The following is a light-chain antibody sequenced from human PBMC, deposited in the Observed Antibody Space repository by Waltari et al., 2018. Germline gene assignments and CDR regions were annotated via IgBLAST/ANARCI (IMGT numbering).Light chain of an antibody. V-gene: IGKV3-15*01. CDR1: QSVSSN. CDR3: QHYDVWRT. CDR2: GAS. Sequence: EIVMTQSPATLSVSPGERAILSCRASQSVSSNLAWYQQKPGQAPRLLIYGASTRAASIPARFSGSGSDTEFTLTINTLQSEDFAVYYCQHYDVWRTFGQGTKVEIK. J-gene: IGKJ1*01.